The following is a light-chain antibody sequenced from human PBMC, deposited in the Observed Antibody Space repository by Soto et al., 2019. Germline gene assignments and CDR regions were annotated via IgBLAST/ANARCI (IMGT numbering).Light chain of an antibody. CDR3: SSFTSSNTVL. CDR1: SSDVGGYHY. CDR2: NVS. Sequence: QSVLTQPASVSESPGQSITISCTGTSSDVGGYHYVSWYQQHPGKAPKLIIYNVSNRPSGVSNRFSGSKSGNTASLTSSGLQAEDEGHYYCSSFTSSNTVLFGGGTKLTVL. J-gene: IGLJ2*01. V-gene: IGLV2-14*01.